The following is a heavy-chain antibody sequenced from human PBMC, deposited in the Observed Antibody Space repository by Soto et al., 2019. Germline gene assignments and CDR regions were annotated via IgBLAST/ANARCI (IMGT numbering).Heavy chain of an antibody. Sequence: QVQLVESGGGVVQPGRSLRLSCAASGFTFSSYAMHWVRQAPGKGLEWVAVISYDGSNKYYADSMKGRFTISRDNSKNTLYLQMNSLRAEDTAVYYCATGITGTEYGMDVWGQGTTVTVSS. CDR1: GFTFSSYA. CDR2: ISYDGSNK. J-gene: IGHJ6*02. D-gene: IGHD1-7*01. CDR3: ATGITGTEYGMDV. V-gene: IGHV3-30-3*01.